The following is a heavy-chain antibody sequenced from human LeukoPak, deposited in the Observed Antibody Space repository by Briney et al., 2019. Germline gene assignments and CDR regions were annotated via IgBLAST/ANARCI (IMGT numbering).Heavy chain of an antibody. CDR3: ARGSRSYAP. V-gene: IGHV4-4*07. CDR2: IYASRST. Sequence: KPSETLSLTCTVSGGSISNHFWSWIRRPAGKGLEWIGRIYASRSTIYNPSLKSRVSMSVDISNNQVSLNLTSVTGADTAVYYCARGSRSYAPWGQGTLVTVSS. CDR1: GGSISNHF. J-gene: IGHJ5*02.